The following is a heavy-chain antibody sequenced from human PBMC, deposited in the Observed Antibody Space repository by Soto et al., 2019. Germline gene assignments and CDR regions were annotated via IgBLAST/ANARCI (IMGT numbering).Heavy chain of an antibody. V-gene: IGHV3-23*01. CDR2: ISGSGGST. Sequence: GGSLRLSCAASGFTFSSYAMSWVRQAPGKGLEWVSAISGSGGSTCYADSVKGRFTISRDNSKNTLYLQMNSLRAEDTAVYYCAKDRLREEYYYYGMDVWGQGTTVTVSS. CDR1: GFTFSSYA. J-gene: IGHJ6*02. D-gene: IGHD5-12*01. CDR3: AKDRLREEYYYYGMDV.